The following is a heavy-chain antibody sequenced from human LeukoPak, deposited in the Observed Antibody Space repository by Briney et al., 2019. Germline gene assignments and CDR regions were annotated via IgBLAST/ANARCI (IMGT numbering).Heavy chain of an antibody. Sequence: GGSLRLSCAASGFTLDDYAMHWVRQAPGKGLEWVSLISGDGGSTYYADSVKGRFTISRDNSKNSLYLQMNSLRTEDTALYYCAKDPTDSAAAPGLGIDYWGQGTLVTVSS. J-gene: IGHJ4*02. CDR3: AKDPTDSAAAPGLGIDY. D-gene: IGHD6-13*01. V-gene: IGHV3-43*02. CDR1: GFTLDDYA. CDR2: ISGDGGST.